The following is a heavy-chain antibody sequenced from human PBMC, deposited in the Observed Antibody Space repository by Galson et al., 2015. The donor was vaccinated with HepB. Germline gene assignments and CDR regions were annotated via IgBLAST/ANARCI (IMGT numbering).Heavy chain of an antibody. CDR1: GDSVSSNRAA. J-gene: IGHJ5*02. CDR3: AVSYKAYEILDWFDP. D-gene: IGHD1-14*01. Sequence: CAISGDSVSSNRAAWNWLRQSPSRGLEWLGRTYYRSKWFNDYAVSVKSRITINPDTSMNQFSLQLKSVTPEDTAIYYCAVSYKAYEILDWFDPWGQGTLVTVSS. CDR2: TYYRSKWFN. V-gene: IGHV6-1*01.